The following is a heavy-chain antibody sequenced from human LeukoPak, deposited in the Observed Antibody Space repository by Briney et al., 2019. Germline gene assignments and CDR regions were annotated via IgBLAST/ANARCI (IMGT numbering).Heavy chain of an antibody. Sequence: SETLSLTCTVSGGSISSGGYYWSWIRQHPGKGLEWIGYIYYSGSTYYNPSLKSRATISVDTSKNQFSLKLSSVTAADTAVYYCARGKGSSWPERWGQGTLVTVSS. CDR2: IYYSGST. V-gene: IGHV4-31*03. CDR1: GGSISSGGYY. J-gene: IGHJ4*02. D-gene: IGHD6-13*01. CDR3: ARGKGSSWPER.